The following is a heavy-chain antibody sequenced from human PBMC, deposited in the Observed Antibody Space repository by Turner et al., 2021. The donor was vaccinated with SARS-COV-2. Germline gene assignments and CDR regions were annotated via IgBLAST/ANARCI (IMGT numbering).Heavy chain of an antibody. CDR2: IIPIFGTA. D-gene: IGHD6-13*01. CDR3: ARSWRMSNSDFDY. J-gene: IGHJ4*02. CDR1: GGTFSSYA. Sequence: QAQLVPSGAEVKKPGSSVTVSCKASGGTFSSYAISWVRQAPGQGLEWMGVIIPIFGTANYAQKFQGRVTITADKSTSTAYMELSSLRSEDTAVYYCARSWRMSNSDFDYWGQGTLVTVSS. V-gene: IGHV1-69*06.